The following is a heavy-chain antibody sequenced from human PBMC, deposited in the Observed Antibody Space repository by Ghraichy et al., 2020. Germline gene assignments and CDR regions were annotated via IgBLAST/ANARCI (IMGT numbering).Heavy chain of an antibody. Sequence: SETLSLTCSVSGGSISSYYWSWIRQPPGKGLEWIGYIYYSGSTNYNPSLKSRVTISVNTSKNQFSLKLYSVTAADTAVYYCASGGNWFDPWGQGTLVTVSS. CDR1: GGSISSYY. J-gene: IGHJ5*02. V-gene: IGHV4-59*01. D-gene: IGHD3-16*01. CDR3: ASGGNWFDP. CDR2: IYYSGST.